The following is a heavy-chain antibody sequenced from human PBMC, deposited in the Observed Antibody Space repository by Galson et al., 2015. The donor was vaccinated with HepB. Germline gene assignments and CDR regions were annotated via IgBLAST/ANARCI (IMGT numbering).Heavy chain of an antibody. CDR1: GFSISSYP. D-gene: IGHD2-15*01. CDR2: ISSDGSNK. Sequence: SLRLSCAASGFSISSYPMHWVRQAPGKGLEWVALISSDGSNKHYTDSVKGRFTISRENSRRTLYLQMNSLRAEDTGVYYCARDIVAISSYFYCMAVWGKGTSAPVSS. CDR3: ARDIVAISSYFYCMAV. J-gene: IGHJ6*03. V-gene: IGHV3-30-3*01.